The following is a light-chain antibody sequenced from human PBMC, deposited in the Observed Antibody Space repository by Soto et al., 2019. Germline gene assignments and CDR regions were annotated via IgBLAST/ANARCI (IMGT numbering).Light chain of an antibody. Sequence: DIQMTQSPSSLSASVGDPATFTCRASQTVSTSLNWYLLKPGKAPKLLIYGASSLQSGVPSRLRATGSATDFTLTITALQPEDFATFYCQHSYKSPRTFGQGSKL. CDR3: QHSYKSPRT. CDR2: GAS. CDR1: QTVSTS. V-gene: IGKV1-39*01. J-gene: IGKJ2*02.